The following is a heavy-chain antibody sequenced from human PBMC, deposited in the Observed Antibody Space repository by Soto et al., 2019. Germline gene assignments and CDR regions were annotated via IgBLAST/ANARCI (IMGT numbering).Heavy chain of an antibody. Sequence: EVQLVESGGGLAQPGGSLRLSCVASGFTFSSYSINWIRQPPGKGPEWVSWISPAGNSVDYTDAVKGRFTISRDNAENSLYLEMNSLRDEDTAVYYCVRDHLWAFDYWGQGTLVTVSS. CDR1: GFTFSSYS. D-gene: IGHD3-16*01. V-gene: IGHV3-48*02. CDR2: ISPAGNSV. J-gene: IGHJ4*02. CDR3: VRDHLWAFDY.